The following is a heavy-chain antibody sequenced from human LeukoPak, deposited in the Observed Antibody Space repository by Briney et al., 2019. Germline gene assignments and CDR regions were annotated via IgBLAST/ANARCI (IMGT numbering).Heavy chain of an antibody. CDR2: ISAYNGNT. J-gene: IGHJ4*02. D-gene: IGHD2-15*01. CDR3: ARARGYCSGGSCYSREGFDY. CDR1: GYTFTSHG. Sequence: ASVKVSCKASGYTFTSHGISWVRQAPGQGLEWMGWISAYNGNTNYAQKLQGRVTMTTDTSTSTAYMELRSLRSDDTAVYYCARARGYCSGGSCYSREGFDYWGQGTLVTVSS. V-gene: IGHV1-18*01.